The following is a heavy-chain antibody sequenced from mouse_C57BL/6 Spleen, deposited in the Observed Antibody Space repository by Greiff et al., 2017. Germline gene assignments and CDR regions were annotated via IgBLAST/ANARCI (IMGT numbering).Heavy chain of an antibody. D-gene: IGHD1-1*01. Sequence: EVQLQQSGAELVKPGASVKLSCTASGFNIKDYYMHWVKQRTDQGLEWIGRIDPEDGETKYAPKFQGKATITADTSSTTAYLQLSSLTAEDTAVYYCDSSTVVATDWFAYWGQGTLVTVSA. J-gene: IGHJ3*01. CDR2: IDPEDGET. CDR1: GFNIKDYY. CDR3: DSSTVVATDWFAY. V-gene: IGHV14-2*01.